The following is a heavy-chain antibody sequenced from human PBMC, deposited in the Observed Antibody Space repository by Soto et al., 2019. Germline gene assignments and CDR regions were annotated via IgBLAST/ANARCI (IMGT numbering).Heavy chain of an antibody. D-gene: IGHD3-16*02. CDR1: GLSFSSYW. Sequence: PGGSLRLSCAASGLSFSSYWMSWVRQAPGKGLEWVANIKQDGREKYYVDSVKGRFTVSRDNAKNSLYLQMNSLRAEDTAVYYCARGQDYRHDYWGQGSLVTVSS. CDR3: ARGQDYRHDY. V-gene: IGHV3-7*01. J-gene: IGHJ4*02. CDR2: IKQDGREK.